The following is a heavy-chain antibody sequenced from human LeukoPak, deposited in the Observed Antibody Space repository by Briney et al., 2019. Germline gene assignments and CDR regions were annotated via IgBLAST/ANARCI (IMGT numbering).Heavy chain of an antibody. J-gene: IGHJ6*03. Sequence: PGGSLRLSCAAAGFTVSSNYMSWVRQAPGKGLEWVSVIYSGGSTYYADSLKGRFTISRDNSKNTLYLQMNGLRAEDTAVYYCARVGYGDYGVYYYMDVWGKGTTVTVSS. CDR3: ARVGYGDYGVYYYMDV. CDR2: IYSGGST. D-gene: IGHD4-17*01. V-gene: IGHV3-53*01. CDR1: GFTVSSNY.